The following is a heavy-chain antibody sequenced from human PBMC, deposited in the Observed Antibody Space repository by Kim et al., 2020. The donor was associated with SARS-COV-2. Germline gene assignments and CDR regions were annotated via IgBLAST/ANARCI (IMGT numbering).Heavy chain of an antibody. CDR2: IKQDGSEK. CDR1: GFTFSSYW. Sequence: GGSLRLSCAASGFTFSSYWMSWVRQAPGKGLEWVANIKQDGSEKYYVDSVKGRFTISRDNAKNSLYLQMNSLRAEDTAVYYCAKCSPTPPLLWFGELRQFWGGMDVWGQGTTVTVSS. J-gene: IGHJ6*02. CDR3: AKCSPTPPLLWFGELRQFWGGMDV. V-gene: IGHV3-7*03. D-gene: IGHD3-10*01.